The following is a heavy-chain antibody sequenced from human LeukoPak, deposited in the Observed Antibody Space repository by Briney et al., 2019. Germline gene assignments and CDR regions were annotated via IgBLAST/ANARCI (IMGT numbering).Heavy chain of an antibody. Sequence: GGSLRLSCAASGFTFSSSELSWVRQPPGKGLEWVSVISRRDDYTYYADSVKGRFTISRDNSKNTLYLQMNTLRAEDTAVYYCANDYRSGSFHDFWGQGTLVTVSS. V-gene: IGHV3-23*01. CDR1: GFTFSSSE. D-gene: IGHD3-10*01. CDR3: ANDYRSGSFHDF. CDR2: ISRRDDYT. J-gene: IGHJ4*02.